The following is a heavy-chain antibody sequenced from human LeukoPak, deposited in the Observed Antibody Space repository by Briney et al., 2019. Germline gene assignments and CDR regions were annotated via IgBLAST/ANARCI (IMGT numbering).Heavy chain of an antibody. CDR3: ARLVEGYSSGWFDY. CDR2: IYPGDSDT. D-gene: IGHD6-19*01. CDR1: GYSFTSYW. J-gene: IGHJ4*02. V-gene: IGHV5-51*01. Sequence: GESLKICSKGSGYSFTSYWIGSVRQMPGKGLELLGIIYPGDSDTRYSPSFQGQVTISADKSISTAYLQWSSLKASDNAMYYCARLVEGYSSGWFDYWGQGTLVTVSS.